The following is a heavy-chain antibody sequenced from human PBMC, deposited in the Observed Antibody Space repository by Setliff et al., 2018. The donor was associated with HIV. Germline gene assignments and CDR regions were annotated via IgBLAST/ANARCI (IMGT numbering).Heavy chain of an antibody. J-gene: IGHJ4*02. Sequence: GGSLRLSCAASGFRFRSYWMSWVRQAPGKGLESVANVKQDGTETLYVDSVKGRFTISRDNANNLVYLQMNSLRVEVTAVYFCARWGSGSYERVFDYWGQGMLVTVSS. CDR3: ARWGSGSYERVFDY. D-gene: IGHD1-26*01. V-gene: IGHV3-7*01. CDR2: VKQDGTET. CDR1: GFRFRSYW.